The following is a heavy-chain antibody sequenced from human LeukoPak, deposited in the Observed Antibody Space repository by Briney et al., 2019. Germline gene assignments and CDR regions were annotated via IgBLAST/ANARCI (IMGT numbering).Heavy chain of an antibody. CDR1: GASISSTTYY. CDR3: ARVKDPGGYYYYYYMDI. J-gene: IGHJ6*03. Sequence: SETLSLTCTVSGASISSTTYYWGWIRQPPRKGLEWIASIYYSGSTYYNPSLKSRVTISVDTSKNQFSLKLSSVTAADTAVYYCARVKDPGGYYYYYYMDIWGKGNTVTVSS. V-gene: IGHV4-39*01. CDR2: IYYSGST. D-gene: IGHD3-16*01.